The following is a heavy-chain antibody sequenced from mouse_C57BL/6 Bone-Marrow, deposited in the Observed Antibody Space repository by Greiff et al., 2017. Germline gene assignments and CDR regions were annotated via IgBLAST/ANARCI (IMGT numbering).Heavy chain of an antibody. CDR2: IDPSDSYT. CDR1: GYTFTSYW. J-gene: IGHJ4*01. D-gene: IGHD2-3*01. V-gene: IGHV1-69*01. Sequence: QVQLQQPGAELVMPGASVKLSCKASGYTFTSYWMHWVKQRPGHGLEWIGEIDPSDSYTNYNQKFKGKSTLTVDKSSSTAYMQLSSLTSEDSAVYYCARGWLLPAMDYWGQGTSVTVSS. CDR3: ARGWLLPAMDY.